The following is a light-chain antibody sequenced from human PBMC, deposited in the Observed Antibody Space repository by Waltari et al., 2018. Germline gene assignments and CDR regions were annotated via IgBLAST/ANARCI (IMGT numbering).Light chain of an antibody. J-gene: IGKJ2*01. V-gene: IGKV3-15*01. CDR2: GAS. CDR3: QQYTDWPRT. Sequence: EIVMTQSPGTLSVSPADRVTLSCRASQSVDSNLAWYQHKPGQAPRLLIFGASTRASGIPARFSGSGSGTEFTLTISSLQSEDFVVYYCQQYTDWPRTFGQGTKLEIK. CDR1: QSVDSN.